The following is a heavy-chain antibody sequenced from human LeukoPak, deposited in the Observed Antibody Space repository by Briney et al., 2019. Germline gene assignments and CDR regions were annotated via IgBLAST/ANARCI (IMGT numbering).Heavy chain of an antibody. D-gene: IGHD1-26*01. CDR2: IYYSGST. J-gene: IGHJ4*02. Sequence: SETLSLTCTVSGGSISSSSYYWSWIRQPPGKGLEWIGYIYYSGSTNYNPSLKSRVTISLDTSKNQFSLELTSVTAADTAIYYCAREPRWELGGIDYWGQGTLVTVSS. CDR1: GGSISSSSYY. CDR3: AREPRWELGGIDY. V-gene: IGHV4-61*01.